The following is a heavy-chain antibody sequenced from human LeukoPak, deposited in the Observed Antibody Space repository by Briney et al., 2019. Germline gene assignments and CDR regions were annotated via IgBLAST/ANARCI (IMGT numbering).Heavy chain of an antibody. CDR1: GGSISNYY. J-gene: IGHJ3*02. D-gene: IGHD5-18*01. Sequence: SETLSLTCTVSGGSISNYYWSWIRQPPGKGLDWIGYVYYSGSTNYNPALKSRVTISVDTSKSQFSLKLGSLTAADTAVYYCARSGYSYGADAFDIWGQGTMVTVSS. V-gene: IGHV4-59*01. CDR3: ARSGYSYGADAFDI. CDR2: VYYSGST.